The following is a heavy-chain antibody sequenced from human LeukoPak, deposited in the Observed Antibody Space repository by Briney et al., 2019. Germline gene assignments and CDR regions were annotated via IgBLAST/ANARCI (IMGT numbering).Heavy chain of an antibody. D-gene: IGHD1-7*01. CDR1: GFTFSSYS. Sequence: GGSLRLSCAASGFTFSSYSMNWVRQAPGEGLEWVSSISSSSSYIYYADSVKGRFTISRDNAKNSLYLQMNSLRAEDTAVYYCARDPSDFLGNYFDPWGQGTLVTVSS. CDR2: ISSSSSYI. CDR3: ARDPSDFLGNYFDP. V-gene: IGHV3-21*01. J-gene: IGHJ5*02.